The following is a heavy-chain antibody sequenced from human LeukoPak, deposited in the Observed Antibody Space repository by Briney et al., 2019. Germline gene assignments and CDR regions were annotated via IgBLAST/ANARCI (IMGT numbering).Heavy chain of an antibody. CDR2: INHSGST. Sequence: SETLSLTCAVYGGSFSGYYWSWIRQPPGKGLEWIGEINHSGSTNYNPSLKSRVTISVDTSKNQFSLKLSSVTAADTAVYYYATTLTYYYDSSGYYKRSFDYWGQGTLVTVSS. CDR1: GGSFSGYY. V-gene: IGHV4-34*01. J-gene: IGHJ4*02. D-gene: IGHD3-22*01. CDR3: ATTLTYYYDSSGYYKRSFDY.